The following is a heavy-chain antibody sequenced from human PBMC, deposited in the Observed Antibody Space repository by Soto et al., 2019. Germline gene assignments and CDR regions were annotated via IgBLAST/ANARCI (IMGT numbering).Heavy chain of an antibody. CDR2: ISGSGGST. Sequence: GGSLRLSCAAAGFTFSSYAMSWVRQAPGKGLEWVSAISGSGGSTYYADSVKGRFTISRDNSKNTLYLQMNSLRAEDTAVYYCAKQSSGGPGGLDYWGKGTLVTVSS. CDR1: GFTFSSYA. V-gene: IGHV3-23*01. J-gene: IGHJ4*02. CDR3: AKQSSGGPGGLDY. D-gene: IGHD3-16*01.